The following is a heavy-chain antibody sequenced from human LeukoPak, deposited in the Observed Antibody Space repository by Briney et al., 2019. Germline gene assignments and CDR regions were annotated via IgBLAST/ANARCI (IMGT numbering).Heavy chain of an antibody. J-gene: IGHJ2*01. CDR2: INPSGGST. V-gene: IGHV1-46*01. CDR3: ARAYCSGGSCYSGWYFDL. CDR1: GYTFTSYY. Sequence: GASVEVSCKASGYTFTSYYMHWVRQAPGQGLEWMGIINPSGGSTSYAQKFQGRVTMTRDTSTSTVYMELSSLRSEDTAVYYCARAYCSGGSCYSGWYFDLWGRGTLVTVSS. D-gene: IGHD2-15*01.